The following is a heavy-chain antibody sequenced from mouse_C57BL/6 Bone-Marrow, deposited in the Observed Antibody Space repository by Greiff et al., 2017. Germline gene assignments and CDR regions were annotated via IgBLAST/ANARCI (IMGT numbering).Heavy chain of an antibody. D-gene: IGHD3-3*01. Sequence: QVQLLQSGAELVRPGSSVKLSCKASGYTFTSYWMHWVKQRPIQGLEWIGNINPSDSDTHYNQKFKDKATLTIDKASSTADMQLSSLTSEDSAVYYCARGGTVAYWGQGTLVTVSA. J-gene: IGHJ3*01. CDR1: GYTFTSYW. V-gene: IGHV1-52*01. CDR3: ARGGTVAY. CDR2: INPSDSDT.